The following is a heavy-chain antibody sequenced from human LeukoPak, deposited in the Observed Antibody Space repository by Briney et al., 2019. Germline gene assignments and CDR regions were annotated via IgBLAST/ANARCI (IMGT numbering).Heavy chain of an antibody. CDR3: AREYVGNVYYFDY. CDR1: GFTFSNYG. V-gene: IGHV3-33*01. Sequence: GGSLRLSCAASGFTFSNYGMHWVRQAPGKGRAWVGLIWYDGSNKYYTDSVKGRFTISRDNSKNTLCLLMSSLRAEDTAVYYCAREYVGNVYYFDYWGQGTLVTVSS. J-gene: IGHJ4*02. CDR2: IWYDGSNK. D-gene: IGHD4-23*01.